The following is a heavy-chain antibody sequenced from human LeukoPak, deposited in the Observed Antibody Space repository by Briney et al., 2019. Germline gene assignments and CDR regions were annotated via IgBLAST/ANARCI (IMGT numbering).Heavy chain of an antibody. J-gene: IGHJ4*02. V-gene: IGHV3-23*01. CDR2: ISGSGGST. Sequence: GGSLRLSCAASGFTFSSYAMSWVRQAPGKGMEWVSAISGSGGSTYYADSVKGRFTISRDNSKNTLYLQMNSLRAEDTAVYYCAKDRRIAVAGSRSPFDYWGQGTLVTVSS. D-gene: IGHD6-19*01. CDR3: AKDRRIAVAGSRSPFDY. CDR1: GFTFSSYA.